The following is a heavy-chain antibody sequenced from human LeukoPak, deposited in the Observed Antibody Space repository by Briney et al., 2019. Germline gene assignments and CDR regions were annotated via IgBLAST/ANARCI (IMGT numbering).Heavy chain of an antibody. D-gene: IGHD6-19*01. CDR1: GDSVSSSSST. J-gene: IGHJ4*02. CDR2: TYYRSKWFN. CDR3: ARDTVAGNYFDY. Sequence: SQTLSLTCAISGDSVSSSSSTWNWIRQSPSRGLEWLGRTYYRSKWFNDYAVSVKSRMTINPDTSKNQFSLQLNSVTPEDTAVYYCARDTVAGNYFDYWSQGTLVTVSS. V-gene: IGHV6-1*01.